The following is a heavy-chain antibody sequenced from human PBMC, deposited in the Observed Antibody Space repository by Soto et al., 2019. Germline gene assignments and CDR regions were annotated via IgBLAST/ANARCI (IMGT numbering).Heavy chain of an antibody. Sequence: GASVKVSCKASGGTFSSYAISWVRQAPGQGLEWMGGIIPIFGTANYAQKFQGRVTITADESTSTAYMELSSLRSEDTAVYYCATSSSFYYYYGMDVWGQGNTVNVSS. V-gene: IGHV1-69*13. J-gene: IGHJ6*02. CDR3: ATSSSFYYYYGMDV. D-gene: IGHD6-6*01. CDR1: GGTFSSYA. CDR2: IIPIFGTA.